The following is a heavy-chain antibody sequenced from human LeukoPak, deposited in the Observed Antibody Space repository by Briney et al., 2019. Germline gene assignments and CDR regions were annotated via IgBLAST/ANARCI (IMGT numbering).Heavy chain of an antibody. CDR1: GFTFSSYG. Sequence: GRSLRLSCAASGFTFSSYGMHWVRQAPGKGLEWVAVIWYDGSNKYYADSVKGRFTISRDDSKNTLYLQMNSLRAEDTAVYYCAKDGDRGEYYYYYYMDVWGKGTTVTVSS. J-gene: IGHJ6*03. V-gene: IGHV3-33*06. D-gene: IGHD3-10*01. CDR3: AKDGDRGEYYYYYYMDV. CDR2: IWYDGSNK.